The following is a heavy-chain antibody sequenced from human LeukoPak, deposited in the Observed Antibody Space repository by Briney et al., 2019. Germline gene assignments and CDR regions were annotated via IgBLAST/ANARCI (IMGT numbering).Heavy chain of an antibody. D-gene: IGHD3-22*01. CDR3: ARGRPYYYDSSGQFDY. CDR1: GGTFSSYA. V-gene: IGHV1-69*06. J-gene: IGHJ4*02. Sequence: GASVKVSCKASGGTFSSYAISWVRQAPGQGLEWMGRIIPIFGTANYAQKFPGRVTITADKSTSTAYMELSSLRSEDTAVYYGARGRPYYYDSSGQFDYWGEGTLVTVSS. CDR2: IIPIFGTA.